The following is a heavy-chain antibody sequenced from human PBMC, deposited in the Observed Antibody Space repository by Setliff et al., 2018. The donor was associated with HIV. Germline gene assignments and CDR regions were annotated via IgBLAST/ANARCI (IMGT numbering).Heavy chain of an antibody. Sequence: SETLSLTCTVSGDSINTHYWSWIRQPPGKGLEWIGCISHSGNTNFNPSLNSRVTISLDTSKNQFSLRLTSLTAADTAIYYCARSTVGAGASFPWGRGILVTV. CDR1: GDSINTHY. CDR2: ISHSGNT. V-gene: IGHV4-59*11. CDR3: ARSTVGAGASFP. J-gene: IGHJ5*02. D-gene: IGHD1-26*01.